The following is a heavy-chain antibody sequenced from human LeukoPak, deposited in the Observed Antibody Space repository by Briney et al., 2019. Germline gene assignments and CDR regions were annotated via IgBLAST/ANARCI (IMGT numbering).Heavy chain of an antibody. CDR1: GFTFSSYS. CDR2: ISSSSSYI. D-gene: IGHD2-2*01. J-gene: IGHJ4*02. CDR3: ARGGLVVPAAVHY. V-gene: IGHV3-21*04. Sequence: GSLRLSCAASGFTFSSYSMNWVRQAPGKGLEWVSSISSSSSYIYYADSVKGRFTISRDNAKNSLYLQMNSLRAEDTAVYYCARGGLVVPAAVHYWGQGTLVTVSS.